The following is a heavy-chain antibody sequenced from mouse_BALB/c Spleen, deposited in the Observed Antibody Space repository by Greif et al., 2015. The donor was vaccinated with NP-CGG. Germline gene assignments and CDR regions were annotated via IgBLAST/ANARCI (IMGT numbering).Heavy chain of an antibody. J-gene: IGHJ4*01. CDR3: TRRGGYYAMDY. CDR2: INPSNGGT. V-gene: IGHV1S81*02. D-gene: IGHD1-1*02. Sequence: QVQLKQSGAELVKPGASVKLSCKASGYTFTSYYMYWVKQRPGQGLEWIGGINPSNGGTNFNEKFKSKATLTVDKSSSTAYMQRSSLTSEDSAVYYCTRRGGYYAMDYWGQGTSVTVSS. CDR1: GYTFTSYY.